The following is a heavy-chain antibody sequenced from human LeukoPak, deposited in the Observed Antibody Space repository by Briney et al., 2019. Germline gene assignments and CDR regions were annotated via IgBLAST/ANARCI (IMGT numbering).Heavy chain of an antibody. CDR2: IKQDGSEK. CDR3: ARDGSVRYFDLSVWFDP. J-gene: IGHJ5*02. V-gene: IGHV3-7*01. Sequence: PGGSLRLSCVGSGFTFTTYWMSWVRQAPGKGLEWVANIKQDGSEKYYVDSVKGRFTISRDNAKNSLYLQMNSLSAEDTAVYYCARDGSVRYFDLSVWFDPWGQGTLVTVSS. D-gene: IGHD3-9*01. CDR1: GFTFTTYW.